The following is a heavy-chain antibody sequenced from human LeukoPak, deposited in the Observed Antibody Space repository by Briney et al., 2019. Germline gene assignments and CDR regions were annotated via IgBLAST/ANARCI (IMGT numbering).Heavy chain of an antibody. J-gene: IGHJ4*02. V-gene: IGHV1-2*02. CDR1: GYTFTGYY. D-gene: IGHD3-22*01. CDR2: INPNSGGT. Sequence: GASVTVSCKASGYTFTGYYMHWVRQAPGQGLEWMGWINPNSGGTNYAQKFQGRVTMTRDMSISTAYMELSRVRSDDPAVYYCARGRLIGYYESSGYCPFDYWGQGTLVTVSS. CDR3: ARGRLIGYYESSGYCPFDY.